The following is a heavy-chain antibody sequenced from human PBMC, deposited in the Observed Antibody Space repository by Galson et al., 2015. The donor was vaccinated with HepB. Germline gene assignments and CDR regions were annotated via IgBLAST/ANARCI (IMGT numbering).Heavy chain of an antibody. CDR2: ISWNSGSI. CDR3: TRGYSTATGSDGYYYYGMDV. D-gene: IGHD3-3*01. V-gene: IGHV3-9*01. J-gene: IGHJ6*02. Sequence: SLRLSCAASGFTFDDYAMHWVRQAPGKGLEWVSGISWNSGSIGYADSVKGRFTISRDSAQNSVYLQMNSLRADDTAVYYCTRGYSTATGSDGYYYYGMDVWGQGTTVSVSS. CDR1: GFTFDDYA.